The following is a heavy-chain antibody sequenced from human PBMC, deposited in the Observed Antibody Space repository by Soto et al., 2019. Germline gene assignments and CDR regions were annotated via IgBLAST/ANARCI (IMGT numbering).Heavy chain of an antibody. V-gene: IGHV3-30*03. D-gene: IGHD2-15*01. CDR2: ISYSESVI. CDR1: GFTFGQFG. J-gene: IGHJ4*02. CDR3: ARKYCRGGSCTDLDS. Sequence: GGSLRLSCVGSGFTFGQFGFHWVRKAPGKGLEWVALISYSESVIKYGDSVKGRFTISRDNAKNTLYLQMNSLRVEDTAVYYCARKYCRGGSCTDLDSWGQGTLVTVPS.